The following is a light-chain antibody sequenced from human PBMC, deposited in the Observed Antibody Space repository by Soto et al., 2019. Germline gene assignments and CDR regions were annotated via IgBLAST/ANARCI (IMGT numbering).Light chain of an antibody. J-gene: IGLJ3*02. Sequence: QSALTQPPSASGSPGQSVTISCTGSNVGEYDYVSWYQQHPGKAPKLMIHEVTKRPSGVPDRFSGSKSGNTASLTVSGLQAEDEADYYCSSFAGSSTLVFGGGTKLTVL. CDR2: EVT. CDR3: SSFAGSSTLV. V-gene: IGLV2-8*01. CDR1: NVGEYDY.